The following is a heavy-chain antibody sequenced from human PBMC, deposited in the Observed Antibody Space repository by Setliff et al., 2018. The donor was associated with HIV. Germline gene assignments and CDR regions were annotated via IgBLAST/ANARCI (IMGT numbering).Heavy chain of an antibody. D-gene: IGHD6-19*01. Sequence: SETLSLTCTVSGGSISSGSYYWSWIRQPPGKGLEWIGSIYYSGSTYYNPSLKSRVTISVDTSKNQFSLKLSSVTAADTALYYCARDPSYSSAWYVGPIDYWGQGTLVTVSS. CDR1: GGSISSGSYY. CDR2: IYYSGST. CDR3: ARDPSYSSAWYVGPIDY. V-gene: IGHV4-39*07. J-gene: IGHJ4*02.